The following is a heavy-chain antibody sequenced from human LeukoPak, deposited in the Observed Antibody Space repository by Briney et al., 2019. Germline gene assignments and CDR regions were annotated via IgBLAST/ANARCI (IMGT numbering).Heavy chain of an antibody. V-gene: IGHV4-59*01. J-gene: IGHJ4*02. Sequence: SETLSLTCTVSGGSISRYYWSWIRQPPGKGLEWIGYIYYSGSTNYNPSLKSRVTISVDTSKNQFSLKLSSVTAADTAVYYCARASHDYGDYSHFDYWGQGTLVTVSS. CDR2: IYYSGST. D-gene: IGHD4-17*01. CDR1: GGSISRYY. CDR3: ARASHDYGDYSHFDY.